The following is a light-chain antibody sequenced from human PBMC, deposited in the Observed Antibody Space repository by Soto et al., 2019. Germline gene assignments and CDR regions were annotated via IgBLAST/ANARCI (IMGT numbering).Light chain of an antibody. Sequence: DIQMTQSPSSVSASVGDRVTITCRASQGITNWLAWYQQKPGKAPKLLIYGASRLQNGVPSRFSGSGSGTDFTLTISDLQPEDIANYYCLQDYSYPRTFGQGTKVDIK. V-gene: IGKV1-12*01. CDR1: QGITNW. CDR2: GAS. J-gene: IGKJ1*01. CDR3: LQDYSYPRT.